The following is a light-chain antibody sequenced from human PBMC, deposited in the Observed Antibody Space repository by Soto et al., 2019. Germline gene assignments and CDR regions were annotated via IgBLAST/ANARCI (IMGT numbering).Light chain of an antibody. Sequence: DIQMTQSPSTLSASVGDRVTITCRASQRMSGFLAWYQQKPGKAPQLLISDASSLESGVPSRFSGGGSGTAFTLTISSLQPEDFATYYCQHYSSNSGTSRPGTKVDIK. CDR1: QRMSGF. J-gene: IGKJ1*01. CDR2: DAS. CDR3: QHYSSNSGT. V-gene: IGKV1-5*01.